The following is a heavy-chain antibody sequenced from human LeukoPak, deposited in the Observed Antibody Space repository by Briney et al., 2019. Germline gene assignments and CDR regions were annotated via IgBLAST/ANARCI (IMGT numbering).Heavy chain of an antibody. CDR3: AKESTMRVAASLDY. V-gene: IGHV3-48*03. D-gene: IGHD6-19*01. CDR2: ISSSGSTI. J-gene: IGHJ4*02. Sequence: PGGSLRLSCAASGFTFSSYEMNWVRQAPGKGLEWVSYISSSGSTIYYADSVKGRFTLSRDNSKNMLYLQMNSLRTDDTAVYFCAKESTMRVAASLDYWGQGTLVAVSS. CDR1: GFTFSSYE.